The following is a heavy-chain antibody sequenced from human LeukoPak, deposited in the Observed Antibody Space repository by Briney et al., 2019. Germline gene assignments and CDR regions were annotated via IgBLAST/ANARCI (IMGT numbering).Heavy chain of an antibody. CDR1: GGSISSSSDY. V-gene: IGHV4-39*03. CDR2: IYYSGNT. J-gene: IGHJ2*01. D-gene: IGHD1-26*01. Sequence: SETLSLTCTVSGGSISSSSDYWGWIRQPPGKGLEWIGSIYYSGNTYYNPSLKSRVTISLDTSKNQFSLKLSSVTAADTAVYYAGSVRLGVSFFFDLWGRGTLVTVSS. CDR3: GSVRLGVSFFFDL.